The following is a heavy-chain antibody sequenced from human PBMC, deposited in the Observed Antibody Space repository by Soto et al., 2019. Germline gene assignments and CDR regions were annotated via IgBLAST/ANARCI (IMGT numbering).Heavy chain of an antibody. J-gene: IGHJ5*02. CDR1: GGSISSYY. CDR3: ARDGGIAAAGTAGFDP. CDR2: IYYSGST. V-gene: IGHV4-59*01. Sequence: KTSETLSLTCTVSGGSISSYYWSWIRQPPGKGLEWIGYIYYSGSTNYNPSLKSRVTISVDTSKNQFSLKLSSVTAADTAVYYCARDGGIAAAGTAGFDPWGQGTLVTVSS. D-gene: IGHD6-13*01.